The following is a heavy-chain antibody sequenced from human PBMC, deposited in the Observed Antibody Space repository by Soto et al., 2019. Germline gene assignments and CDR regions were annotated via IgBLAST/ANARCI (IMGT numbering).Heavy chain of an antibody. V-gene: IGHV1-3*01. D-gene: IGHD6-19*01. J-gene: IGHJ5*02. CDR1: GYTFTSYA. CDR2: INAGNGNT. Sequence: ASVKVSCKASGYTFTSYAMHWVRQAPGQRLEWMGWINAGNGNTKYSQKFQGRVTITRDTSASTAYMELSSLRPEDTAVYYCASGSGWSNWXDPWGQGTLVTVSS. CDR3: ASGSGWSNWXDP.